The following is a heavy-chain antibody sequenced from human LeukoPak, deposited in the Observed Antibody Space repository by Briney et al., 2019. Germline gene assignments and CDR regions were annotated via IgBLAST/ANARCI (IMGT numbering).Heavy chain of an antibody. D-gene: IGHD4-17*01. Sequence: SETLSLTCTVSGGSISSSSYYWGWIRQPPGKGLDWIGSIYYSGSTYYNPSLKSRVTISVDKSKNQFSLKLSSVTAADTAVYYCATTVTRRAPFDYWGQGTLVTVSS. V-gene: IGHV4-39*07. CDR3: ATTVTRRAPFDY. CDR1: GGSISSSSYY. CDR2: IYYSGST. J-gene: IGHJ4*02.